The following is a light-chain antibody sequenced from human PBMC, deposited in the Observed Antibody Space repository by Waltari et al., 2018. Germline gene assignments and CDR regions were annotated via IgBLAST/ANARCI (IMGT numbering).Light chain of an antibody. Sequence: EIVMTLSPATLSVSPGERATLSCRASQSINNNLAWYQHKHGTAPSRLMYGASTRPTGIPARFSGSGSGTEFTLTISGLQSEDFAVYYCQQYNNWPPWTFGQGTKVEIK. V-gene: IGKV3-15*01. CDR3: QQYNNWPPWT. CDR1: QSINNN. J-gene: IGKJ1*01. CDR2: GAS.